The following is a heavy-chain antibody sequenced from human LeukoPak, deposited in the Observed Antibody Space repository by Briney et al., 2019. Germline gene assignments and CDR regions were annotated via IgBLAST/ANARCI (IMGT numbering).Heavy chain of an antibody. Sequence: SETLSLTCTVSGGSISSYYWSWIRQPAGKGLEWIGRIYTSGSTDYNPSLKSRVTMSVDTSKNQFSLKLSSATAADTAVYYCARLTTDYGMDVWGQGTTVTVSS. D-gene: IGHD4/OR15-4a*01. V-gene: IGHV4-4*07. CDR3: ARLTTDYGMDV. J-gene: IGHJ6*02. CDR1: GGSISSYY. CDR2: IYTSGST.